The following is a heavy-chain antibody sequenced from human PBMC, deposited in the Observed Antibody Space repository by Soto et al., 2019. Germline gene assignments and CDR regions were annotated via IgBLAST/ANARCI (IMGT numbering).Heavy chain of an antibody. J-gene: IGHJ4*02. CDR1: GFTFSDHY. Sequence: ESGGGLVQPGGSLRLSCAASGFTFSDHYMSWVRQAPGKGLEWVSLIYSGGSTYYADSVKGRFTSSRDNSKNTLYLQMSSLRAEDTAVYYCASSGSRPRFDYWGQGTLVTVSS. D-gene: IGHD1-26*01. CDR2: IYSGGST. V-gene: IGHV3-66*01. CDR3: ASSGSRPRFDY.